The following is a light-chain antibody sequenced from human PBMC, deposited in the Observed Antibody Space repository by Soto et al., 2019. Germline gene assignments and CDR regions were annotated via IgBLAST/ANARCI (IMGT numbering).Light chain of an antibody. V-gene: IGLV2-14*01. CDR1: SSDVGGYNF. Sequence: QSVLTQPASVSGSPGQSITISCTGTSSDVGGYNFVSWYQQHPDKAPKLMIYDVTNRPSGVSDHFSGSKSGNTASLTISGLQAEDEADYYCSSYTSISTYIFGTGTKATVL. J-gene: IGLJ1*01. CDR2: DVT. CDR3: SSYTSISTYI.